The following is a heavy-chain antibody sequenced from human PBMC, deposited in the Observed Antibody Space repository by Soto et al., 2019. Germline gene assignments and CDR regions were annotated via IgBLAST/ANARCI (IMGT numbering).Heavy chain of an antibody. D-gene: IGHD3-16*02. CDR2: LNHSGST. CDR3: ARGLYDYIWGSYRHDAFDI. V-gene: IGHV4-34*01. Sequence: QVQLQQWGAGLLKPSETLSLTCAVYGGSFSGYYWRWIRQPPGKGLEWIGELNHSGSTNYNPSLKSRVTISLDTAKIQFSLKLSSVTAADTAVYYCARGLYDYIWGSYRHDAFDIWGQGTMVTVSS. J-gene: IGHJ3*02. CDR1: GGSFSGYY.